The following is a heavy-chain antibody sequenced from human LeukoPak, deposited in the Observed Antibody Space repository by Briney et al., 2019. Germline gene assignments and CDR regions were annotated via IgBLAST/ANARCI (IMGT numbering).Heavy chain of an antibody. Sequence: KPSETLSLTCIVSGVSISSYSWNWIRQSPGKGLEWVGYFSNRGTSSYNPSLNSRVTISVDTSKNQFSLKLSSVTAADTAVYYCARGREGNYDSSGYSFYWYFDLWGRGALVTVSS. CDR1: GVSISSYS. CDR3: ARGREGNYDSSGYSFYWYFDL. V-gene: IGHV4-59*01. D-gene: IGHD3-22*01. CDR2: FSNRGTS. J-gene: IGHJ2*01.